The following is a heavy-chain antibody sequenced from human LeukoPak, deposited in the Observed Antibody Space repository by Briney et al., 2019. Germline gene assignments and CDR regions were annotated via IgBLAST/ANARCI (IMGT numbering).Heavy chain of an antibody. CDR2: IDYSGGST. D-gene: IGHD3-10*01. CDR1: GFTFSSYA. Sequence: GGSLRLSCAASGFTFSSYAMSWVRQAPGKGLEWVSTIDYSGGSTYYADSVKGRFTISRDNAKNSLYLQMNSLRAEDTAVYYCARSPTLGSGSAYYYYGMDVWGQGTTVTVSS. J-gene: IGHJ6*02. CDR3: ARSPTLGSGSAYYYYGMDV. V-gene: IGHV3-23*01.